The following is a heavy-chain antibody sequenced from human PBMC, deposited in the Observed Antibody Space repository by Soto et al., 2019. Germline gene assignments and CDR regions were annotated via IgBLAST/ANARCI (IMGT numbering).Heavy chain of an antibody. Sequence: GGSLRLSCAASGFTFSSYGMHWVRQAPGKGLEWVAVISFDGSNEKYADSVKGRFTISRDNSKNTLYLQMNSLRVEDTAVYYCAKPDSSGYYQPDYWGQGTLVTVSS. D-gene: IGHD3-22*01. CDR2: ISFDGSNE. CDR1: GFTFSSYG. V-gene: IGHV3-30*18. CDR3: AKPDSSGYYQPDY. J-gene: IGHJ4*02.